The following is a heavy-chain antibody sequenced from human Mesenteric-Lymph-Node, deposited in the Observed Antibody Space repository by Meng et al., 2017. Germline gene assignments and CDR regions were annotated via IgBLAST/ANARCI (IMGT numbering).Heavy chain of an antibody. CDR2: INHSGGT. D-gene: IGHD6-19*01. CDR3: ARRAAAAVAGRPFDP. V-gene: IGHV4-34*01. Sequence: QVQLQQWGAGLLRPSETLSLTCAGYGGSFSGYYCSWIRQPPGKGLEWIGEINHSGGTNYNPSLESRVTMSVDRSKNQFSLKLTSVTAADTATYYCARRAAAAVAGRPFDPWGQGTLVTVSS. CDR1: GGSFSGYY. J-gene: IGHJ5*02.